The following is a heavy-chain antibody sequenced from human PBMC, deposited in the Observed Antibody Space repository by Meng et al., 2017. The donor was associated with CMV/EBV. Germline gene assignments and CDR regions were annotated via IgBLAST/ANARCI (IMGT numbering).Heavy chain of an antibody. J-gene: IGHJ6*02. CDR3: ARDPPSAWDIVVVVAAPTYGMDV. Sequence: GESLKISCAASGFTFSSYGMHWVRPAPGKGLEWVAFIRYDGSNKYYVDSVKGRFTISRDNSKNTLYLQMNSLRAEDTAVYYCARDPPSAWDIVVVVAAPTYGMDVWGQGTTVTVSS. CDR2: IRYDGSNK. D-gene: IGHD2-15*01. CDR1: GFTFSSYG. V-gene: IGHV3-30*02.